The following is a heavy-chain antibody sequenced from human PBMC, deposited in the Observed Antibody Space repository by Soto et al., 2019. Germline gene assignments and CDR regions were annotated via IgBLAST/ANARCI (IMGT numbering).Heavy chain of an antibody. D-gene: IGHD5-12*01. V-gene: IGHV3-9*01. CDR3: AKELRSSGYARGEFDY. CDR2: ISWNSGSI. CDR1: GFTFDDYA. Sequence: EVQLVESGGGLVQPGRSLRLSCAASGFTFDDYAMHWVRQAPGKGLEWVSGISWNSGSIGYADSVKGRFTISRDNAKNSLYLQMNSLRVEDTALYYCAKELRSSGYARGEFDYWGQGTLVTVSS. J-gene: IGHJ4*02.